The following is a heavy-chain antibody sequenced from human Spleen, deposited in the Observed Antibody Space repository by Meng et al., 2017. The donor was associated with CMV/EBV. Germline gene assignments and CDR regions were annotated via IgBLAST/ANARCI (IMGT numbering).Heavy chain of an antibody. V-gene: IGHV3-7*01. CDR3: ARGTSGSYIYYYYGMDV. CDR1: GFTFSSYW. J-gene: IGHJ6*02. D-gene: IGHD1-26*01. CDR2: IKQDGSEK. Sequence: GESLKISCAASGFTFSSYWMSWVRQAPGKGLEWVANIKQDGSEKYYVDSVKGRFTISRDNAKNSLYLQMNSLRAEDTAVYYCARGTSGSYIYYYYGMDVWGQGTTVTVSS.